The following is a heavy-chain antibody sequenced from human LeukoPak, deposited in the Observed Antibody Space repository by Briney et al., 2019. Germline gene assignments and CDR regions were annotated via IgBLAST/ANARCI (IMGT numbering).Heavy chain of an antibody. CDR3: AGGESEYSSSGDFAY. V-gene: IGHV3-48*01. Sequence: GGSLRLSCAASGFTFSTHSMNWVRQAPGRGLEWVSYISSSSTTIYYADSVRGRFTISRDNDRDSLYLQLNGLRAEDTAVYYCAGGESEYSSSGDFAYWGQGTLVTVSS. J-gene: IGHJ4*02. CDR1: GFTFSTHS. CDR2: ISSSSTTI. D-gene: IGHD6-6*01.